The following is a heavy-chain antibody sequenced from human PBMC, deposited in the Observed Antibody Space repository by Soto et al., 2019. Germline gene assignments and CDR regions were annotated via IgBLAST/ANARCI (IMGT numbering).Heavy chain of an antibody. Sequence: ASVKVSCKASGYTFTGYYMHWVRQAPGQGLEWMGWINPNSGGTNYAQKFQGWVTMTRDTSISTAYMKLSRLRSDDTAVYYCARSPMDIVVVPAAIGAFDIWGQGTMVTVSS. CDR1: GYTFTGYY. V-gene: IGHV1-2*04. CDR2: INPNSGGT. D-gene: IGHD2-2*02. J-gene: IGHJ3*02. CDR3: ARSPMDIVVVPAAIGAFDI.